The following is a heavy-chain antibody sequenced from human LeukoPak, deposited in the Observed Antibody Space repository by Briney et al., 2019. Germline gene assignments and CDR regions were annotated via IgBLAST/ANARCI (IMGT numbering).Heavy chain of an antibody. J-gene: IGHJ4*02. Sequence: VKPSDTLSLTCAVSGYSISSSNWWGWIRQPPGKGLEWIGYIYYSGSTYYNPSLKSRVTISVDTSKNQFSLKLSSVTAADTAVYYCARLWRSSGWYFLDYWGQGTLVTVSS. CDR2: IYYSGST. CDR3: ARLWRSSGWYFLDY. D-gene: IGHD6-19*01. CDR1: GYSISSSNW. V-gene: IGHV4-28*01.